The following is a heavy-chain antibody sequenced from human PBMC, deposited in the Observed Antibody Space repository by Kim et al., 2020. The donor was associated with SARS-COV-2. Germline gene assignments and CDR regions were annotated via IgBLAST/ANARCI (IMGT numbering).Heavy chain of an antibody. CDR3: ARGHGVVPLDY. V-gene: IGHV4-34*01. J-gene: IGHJ4*02. D-gene: IGHD3-3*01. CDR1: GGSFSGYY. CDR2: INHSGST. Sequence: SETLSLTCAVYGGSFSGYYWSWIRQPPGKGLEWIGEINHSGSTNYNPSLKSRVTISVDTSKNQFSLKLSSVTAADTAVYYCARGHGVVPLDYWGQGTLVTVSS.